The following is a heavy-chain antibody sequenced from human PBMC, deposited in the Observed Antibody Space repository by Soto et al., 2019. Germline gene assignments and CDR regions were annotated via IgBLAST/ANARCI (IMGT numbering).Heavy chain of an antibody. D-gene: IGHD6-19*01. CDR3: TTLGWYRDYYYYGMDV. CDR2: IKSKTDGGTT. J-gene: IGHJ6*02. Sequence: EVQLVESGGGLVKPGGSLRLSCAASGFTFSNAWMSWVRQAPGKGLEWVGRIKSKTDGGTTDYAAPVKGRFTISRDDSKNTLYLQMNSLKTEDTAVYYCTTLGWYRDYYYYGMDVWGQGTTVTVSS. CDR1: GFTFSNAW. V-gene: IGHV3-15*01.